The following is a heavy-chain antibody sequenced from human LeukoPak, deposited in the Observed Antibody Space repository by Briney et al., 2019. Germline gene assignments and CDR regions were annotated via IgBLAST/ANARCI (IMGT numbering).Heavy chain of an antibody. CDR2: IRYDGSNE. J-gene: IGHJ3*02. CDR3: ARDRGYCSSTSCYRAFDI. D-gene: IGHD2-2*02. V-gene: IGHV3-30*04. CDR1: GFTFSSYA. Sequence: GRSLRLSCAASGFTFSSYAMHWVRQAPGKGLEWVAFIRYDGSNEYLDSVKGRFTISRDNSKNTLYLQMNSLRAEDTAVYYCARDRGYCSSTSCYRAFDIWGQGTMVTVSS.